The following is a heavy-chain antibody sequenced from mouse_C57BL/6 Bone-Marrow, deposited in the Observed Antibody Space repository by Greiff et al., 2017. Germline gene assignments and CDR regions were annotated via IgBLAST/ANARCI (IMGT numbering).Heavy chain of an antibody. CDR1: GFTIKDDY. CDR2: IVPENGDT. V-gene: IGHV14-4*01. J-gene: IGHJ2*01. CDR3: TTLWYFDY. Sequence: VQLQQSGAELVRPGASVKLSCTASGFTIKDDYMHWVKQRPEQGLEWIGWIVPENGDTEYASKFQGKATITADTSSNTAYLQLSSLTSEDAAVYYWTTLWYFDYWGKGTTLTVSS. D-gene: IGHD1-1*02.